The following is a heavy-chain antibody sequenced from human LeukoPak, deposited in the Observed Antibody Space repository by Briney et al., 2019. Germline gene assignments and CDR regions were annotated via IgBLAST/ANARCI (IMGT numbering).Heavy chain of an antibody. Sequence: SDTLSLTYTVAGGYIGSYYWSSIRQPAGKGLEWIGRIMINENTEYNPSLKSRVTMSVDMSTSQFSLSLTSVTAADTAVYYCAREGDYGDDSKSSYYMVVWGKGSLVTVSS. CDR3: AREGDYGDDSKSSYYMVV. CDR2: IMINENT. CDR1: GGYIGSYY. J-gene: IGHJ6*03. V-gene: IGHV4-4*07. D-gene: IGHD4-17*01.